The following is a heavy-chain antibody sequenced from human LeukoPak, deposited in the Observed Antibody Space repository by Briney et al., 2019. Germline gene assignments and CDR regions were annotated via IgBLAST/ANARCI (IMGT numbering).Heavy chain of an antibody. D-gene: IGHD3-10*01. CDR2: INHSGST. J-gene: IGHJ5*01. CDR3: ARGRYLLWFGVNWFDS. CDR1: GGSFSGYY. Sequence: PSETLSLTCVVYGGSFSGYYWSWIRQPPGKGLEWIGEINHSGSTNYNPSLKSRVTISVDTSKNQFSPKLSSVTAADTAVYYCARGRYLLWFGVNWFDSWGQGTLVTVSS. V-gene: IGHV4-34*01.